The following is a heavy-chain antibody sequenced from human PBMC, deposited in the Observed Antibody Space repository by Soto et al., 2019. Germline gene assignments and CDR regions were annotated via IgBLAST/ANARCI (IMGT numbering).Heavy chain of an antibody. CDR3: ARHQDGYNFLWFDP. V-gene: IGHV5-51*01. CDR2: IYPGDSAT. J-gene: IGHJ5*02. CDR1: GYSFTSYW. D-gene: IGHD5-12*01. Sequence: GESLKISCKGSGYSFTSYWIGWVRQMPGKGLEWMGIIYPGDSATRYSPSFQGQVTISADKSISTAYLQWSSLKASDTAMYYCARHQDGYNFLWFDPCRQGPLVTASS.